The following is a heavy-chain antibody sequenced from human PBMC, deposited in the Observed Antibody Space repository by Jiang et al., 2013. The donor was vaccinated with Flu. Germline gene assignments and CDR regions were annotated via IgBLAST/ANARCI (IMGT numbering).Heavy chain of an antibody. J-gene: IGHJ6*02. Sequence: SGAEVKKPGVSVKVSCKASGYTFTSYAMHWVRQAPGQRLEWMGWINAGNGNTKYSQKFQGRVTITRDTSASTAYMELSSLRSEDTAVYYCAREVQFGVAVAGANYYYYGMDVWGQGTTVTVSS. CDR3: AREVQFGVAVAGANYYYYGMDV. D-gene: IGHD6-19*01. CDR1: GYTFTSYA. CDR2: INAGNGNT. V-gene: IGHV1-3*01.